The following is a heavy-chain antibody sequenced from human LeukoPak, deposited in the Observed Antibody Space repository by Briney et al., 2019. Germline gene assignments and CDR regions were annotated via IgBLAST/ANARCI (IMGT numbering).Heavy chain of an antibody. D-gene: IGHD1-26*01. V-gene: IGHV4-59*12. J-gene: IGHJ6*02. CDR1: GGSLSSSY. CDR2: MYYSGST. Sequence: PSETLSLTCTVSGGSLSSSYWSWIRQPPGKGLEWIGYMYYSGSTNYNPSLKSRITMSIDTPKHQFSLKLSSVPAADTAVYYCARGPDPGKVGAASHCYYGMDVWGRGTTVPVSS. CDR3: ARGPDPGKVGAASHCYYGMDV.